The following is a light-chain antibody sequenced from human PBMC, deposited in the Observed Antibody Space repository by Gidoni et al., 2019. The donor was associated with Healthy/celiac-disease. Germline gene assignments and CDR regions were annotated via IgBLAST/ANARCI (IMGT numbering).Light chain of an antibody. CDR3: QQYNNWPPGT. Sequence: ILITPSPATLSVSPGERATLSSRASQSVSSNLACYQQKPGQAPRLLIYGASNRATGIPARFSGSGSGTEFTLTISSLQSEDFAVYYCQQYNNWPPGTFGGGTKVEIK. V-gene: IGKV3-15*01. J-gene: IGKJ4*01. CDR2: GAS. CDR1: QSVSSN.